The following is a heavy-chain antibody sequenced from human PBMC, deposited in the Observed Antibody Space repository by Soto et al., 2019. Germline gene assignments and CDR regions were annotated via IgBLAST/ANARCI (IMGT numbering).Heavy chain of an antibody. CDR3: ARVHSGSYYGDY. J-gene: IGHJ4*02. D-gene: IGHD1-26*01. V-gene: IGHV4-38-2*01. CDR1: GYSINSGNY. CDR2: VYHSGSA. Sequence: SETLYLTCAVSGYSINSGNYWGWLRQPPVKGLECIANVYHSGSAYYNPSLRSRVTISVDTSKNQFSLKVSSVTAADTAVYYCARVHSGSYYGDYGGQGTLVNVSS.